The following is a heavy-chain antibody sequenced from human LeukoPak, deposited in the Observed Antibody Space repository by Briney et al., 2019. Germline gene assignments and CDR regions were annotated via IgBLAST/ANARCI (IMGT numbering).Heavy chain of an antibody. J-gene: IGHJ6*03. CDR2: INWNGGST. CDR1: GFTFDDYG. D-gene: IGHD6-6*01. CDR3: AREYSIASTYYYYMDV. V-gene: IGHV3-20*04. Sequence: GGSLRLSCAASGFTFDDYGMSWVRQAPGKGLEWVSGINWNGGSTGYADSVKGRFTISRDNAKNSLYLQMNSLRAEDTALYYCAREYSIASTYYYYMDVWGKGTTVTVSS.